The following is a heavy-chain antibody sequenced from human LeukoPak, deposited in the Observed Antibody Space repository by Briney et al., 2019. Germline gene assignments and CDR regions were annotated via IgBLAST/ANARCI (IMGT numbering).Heavy chain of an antibody. CDR3: ARSGYSGYDPDY. CDR1: GFTFDDYG. V-gene: IGHV3-11*06. CDR2: ISPGSDYT. Sequence: GGSLRLSCAASGFTFDDYGMSWVRQAPGKGLEWVSYISPGSDYTNYADSVKGRFTISRDKAKNSLYLQMNSLRAEDTAVYFCARSGYSGYDPDYWGQGTLVNVSS. D-gene: IGHD5-12*01. J-gene: IGHJ4*02.